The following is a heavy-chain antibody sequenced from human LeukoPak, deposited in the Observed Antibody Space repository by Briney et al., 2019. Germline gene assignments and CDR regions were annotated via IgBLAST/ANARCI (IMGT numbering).Heavy chain of an antibody. D-gene: IGHD4-17*01. V-gene: IGHV3-23*01. J-gene: IGHJ4*02. Sequence: GGSLRLSCAASGFTFSSYAVSWVRQAPGEGLEWVSAISGSGGSTYYADSVKGRFTISRDNSKNTLYLQMNSLRAEDTAVYYCAKEKNQRNDYGDYVYWGQGTLVTVSS. CDR2: ISGSGGST. CDR3: AKEKNQRNDYGDYVY. CDR1: GFTFSSYA.